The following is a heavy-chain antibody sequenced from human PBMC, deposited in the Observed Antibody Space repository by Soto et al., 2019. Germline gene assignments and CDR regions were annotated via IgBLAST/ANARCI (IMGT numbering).Heavy chain of an antibody. V-gene: IGHV3-23*01. CDR3: AKGSPYRWELLRFDP. CDR1: GFTFSSYA. D-gene: IGHD1-26*01. CDR2: ISGSVGST. J-gene: IGHJ5*02. Sequence: PGGSLRLSCAASGFTFSSYAMSWVRQAPGKGLEWVSAISGSVGSTYYADSVKGRFTISRDNSKNTLYLQMNSLRAEDTAVYYCAKGSPYRWELLRFDPWGQGTLVTVSS.